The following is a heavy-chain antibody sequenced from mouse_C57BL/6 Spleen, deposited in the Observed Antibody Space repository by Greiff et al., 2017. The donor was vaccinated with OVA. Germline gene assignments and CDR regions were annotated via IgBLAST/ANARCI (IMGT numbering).Heavy chain of an antibody. Sequence: QVQLQQPGAELVKPGASVKLSCKASGYTFTSYWMQWVKQRPGQGLEWIGEIDPSDSYTNYNQKFKGKATLTVDTSSSTAYMQLSSLTSEDSAVYYCARREYFDDWGQGTTLTVAS. J-gene: IGHJ2*01. CDR3: ARREYFDD. CDR2: IDPSDSYT. CDR1: GYTFTSYW. V-gene: IGHV1-50*01.